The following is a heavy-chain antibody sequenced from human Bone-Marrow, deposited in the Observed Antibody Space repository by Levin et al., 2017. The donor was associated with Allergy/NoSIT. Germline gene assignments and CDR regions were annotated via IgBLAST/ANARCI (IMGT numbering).Heavy chain of an antibody. CDR1: GGSISSYY. D-gene: IGHD3-10*01. J-gene: IGHJ5*02. V-gene: IGHV4-59*01. Sequence: SETLSLTCTVSGGSISSYYWSWIRQPPGKGLEWIGYIYYSGSTNYNPSLKSRVTISVDTSKNQFSLKLSSVTAADTAVYYCARDGVVRGEIGGGPRHHPSWFDPWGQGTLVTVSS. CDR3: ARDGVVRGEIGGGPRHHPSWFDP. CDR2: IYYSGST.